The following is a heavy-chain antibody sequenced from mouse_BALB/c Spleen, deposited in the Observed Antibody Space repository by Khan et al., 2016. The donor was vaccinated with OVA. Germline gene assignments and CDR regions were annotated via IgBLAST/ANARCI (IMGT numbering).Heavy chain of an antibody. V-gene: IGHV14-3*02. CDR3: ARRVITTVAWFAD. D-gene: IGHD2-4*01. J-gene: IGHJ3*01. Sequence: VRLQQSGAELVKPGASVKLSCTASGFNIKDTYMHWVKQRPEQGLEWIGRIDPANVNTKFDPKFQGKATITTDTSSNTAYLQLSSLPSEDTAVFDCARRVITTVAWFADGGQGTLVTVAT. CDR2: IDPANVNT. CDR1: GFNIKDTY.